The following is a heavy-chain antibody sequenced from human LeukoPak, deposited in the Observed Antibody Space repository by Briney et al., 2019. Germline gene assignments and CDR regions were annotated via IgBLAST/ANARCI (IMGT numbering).Heavy chain of an antibody. D-gene: IGHD4-11*01. CDR1: GYTFTSDG. V-gene: IGHV1-18*01. Sequence: ASVKVSCKASGYTFTSDGISWVRQAPGQGLEWMGWISDYNGSTNYAQKLQGRVTMTTDTSTSTAYMELRSLRSDDTAVYYCARDLYRDSLPVSWFDPWGQGTLVTVSS. CDR2: ISDYNGST. J-gene: IGHJ5*02. CDR3: ARDLYRDSLPVSWFDP.